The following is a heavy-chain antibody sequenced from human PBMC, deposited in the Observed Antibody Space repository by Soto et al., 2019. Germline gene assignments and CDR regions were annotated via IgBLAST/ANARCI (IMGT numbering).Heavy chain of an antibody. J-gene: IGHJ4*02. CDR1: GGSISSSRYY. CDR3: SRHTGTTEIDS. Sequence: SETLSLTCTVSGGSISSSRYYWGWIRQPPGKGLEWIGTIYYSGSTYYNPSLKSRVTISVDTSKNQFSLKLSSVTAADTAVYFCSRHTGTTEIDSWGQGTLVTVSS. V-gene: IGHV4-39*01. CDR2: IYYSGST. D-gene: IGHD1-1*01.